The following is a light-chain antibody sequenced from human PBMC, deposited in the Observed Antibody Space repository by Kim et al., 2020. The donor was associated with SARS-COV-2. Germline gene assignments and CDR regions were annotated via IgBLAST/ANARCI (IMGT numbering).Light chain of an antibody. Sequence: DIQMTQSPSSLSASVGDRVTITCRASQSISSYLNWYQHKSGKAPKHLIYAASTLQSGVPSRFSGSGSGTDFTLTISSLQPEDFATYYCQQSYSTPKTFGQGTKLEI. CDR3: QQSYSTPKT. CDR2: AAS. CDR1: QSISSY. J-gene: IGKJ2*01. V-gene: IGKV1-39*01.